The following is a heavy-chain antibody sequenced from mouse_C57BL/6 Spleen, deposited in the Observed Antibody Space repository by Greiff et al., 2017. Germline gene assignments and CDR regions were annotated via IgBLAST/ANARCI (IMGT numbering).Heavy chain of an antibody. CDR3: ARDYSNYEAMDY. D-gene: IGHD2-5*01. V-gene: IGHV1-64*01. CDR2: IHPNSGST. Sequence: VKLMESGAELVKPGASVKLSCKASGYTFTSYWMHWVKQRPGQGLEWIGMIHPNSGSTNYNEKFKSKATLTVDKSSSTAYMQLSSLTSEDSAVYYCARDYSNYEAMDYWGQGTSVTVSS. J-gene: IGHJ4*01. CDR1: GYTFTSYW.